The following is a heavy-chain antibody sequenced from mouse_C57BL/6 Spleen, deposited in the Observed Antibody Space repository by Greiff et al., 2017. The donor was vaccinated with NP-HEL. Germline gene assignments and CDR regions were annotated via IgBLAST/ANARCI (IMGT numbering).Heavy chain of an antibody. J-gene: IGHJ3*01. V-gene: IGHV10-3*01. Sequence: EVNVVESGGGLVQPKGSLKLSCAASGFTFNTYAMHWVRQAPGKGLEWVARIRSKSSNYATYYADSVKDRFTISRDDSQSMLYLQMNNLKTEDTAMYYCVRDGSSSAWFAYWGQGTLVTVSA. CDR1: GFTFNTYA. D-gene: IGHD1-1*01. CDR3: VRDGSSSAWFAY. CDR2: IRSKSSNYAT.